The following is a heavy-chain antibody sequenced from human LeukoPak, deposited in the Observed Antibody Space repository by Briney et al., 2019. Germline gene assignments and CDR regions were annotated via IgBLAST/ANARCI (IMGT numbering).Heavy chain of an antibody. Sequence: GGSLRLSCAASGFTFSSYWMHWVRQAPGKGLVWVSRINSDGSSRSYADSVKGRFTISRDNAKNTLYLQMNSLRVEDMAVYYCARDVTTVTTSLFDYWGQGTLVTVSS. J-gene: IGHJ4*02. CDR2: INSDGSSR. CDR1: GFTFSSYW. CDR3: ARDVTTVTTSLFDY. D-gene: IGHD4-17*01. V-gene: IGHV3-74*01.